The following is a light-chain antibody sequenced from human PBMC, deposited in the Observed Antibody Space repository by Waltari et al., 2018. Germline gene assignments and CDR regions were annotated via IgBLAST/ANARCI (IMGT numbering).Light chain of an antibody. V-gene: IGKV1-5*03. J-gene: IGKJ1*01. CDR2: KAS. CDR3: QQYNSYMWT. CDR1: QRISSW. Sequence: DIQMTQSPSTLSASVGDRVTITCRASQRISSWLAWYQQKPGKAPKLLIYKASSLEGGVPSRFSGSGSGTEFTLTISSLQPDDFATYYCQQYNSYMWTFGQGTKVEIK.